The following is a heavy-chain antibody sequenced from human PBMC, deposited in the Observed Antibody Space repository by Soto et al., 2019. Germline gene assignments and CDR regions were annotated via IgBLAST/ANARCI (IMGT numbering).Heavy chain of an antibody. D-gene: IGHD6-6*01. Sequence: QLQLQESGPGLVKPSETLSLTCTVSGGSISSSSYYWGWIRQPPGKGLEWIGSIYYSGSTYCNPSLKSRVTISVDTSKNQFSLKLSSVTAADTAVYYCARLLSLAYYGMDVWGQGTTVTVSS. CDR2: IYYSGST. J-gene: IGHJ6*02. CDR1: GGSISSSSYY. CDR3: ARLLSLAYYGMDV. V-gene: IGHV4-39*01.